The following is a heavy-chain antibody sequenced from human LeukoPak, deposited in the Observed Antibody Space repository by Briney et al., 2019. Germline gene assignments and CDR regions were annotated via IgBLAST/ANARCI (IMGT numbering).Heavy chain of an antibody. D-gene: IGHD1-26*01. CDR1: GGSFSGYY. V-gene: IGHV4-34*01. CDR2: INHSGST. Sequence: SETLSLTCAVYGGSFSGYYWSWLRQPPGKGLEWIAEINHSGSTNYNPSLKSRVTISVDTSKNQFSLKLSSVTAADTAVYYCARPLKYSGSYLAKSRGDAFDIWGQGTMVTVSS. CDR3: ARPLKYSGSYLAKSRGDAFDI. J-gene: IGHJ3*02.